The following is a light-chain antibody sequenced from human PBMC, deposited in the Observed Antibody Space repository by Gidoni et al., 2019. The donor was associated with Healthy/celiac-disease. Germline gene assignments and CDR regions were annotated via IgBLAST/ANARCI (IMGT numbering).Light chain of an antibody. Sequence: ESVLTQSPATLSLSPGERATLSCRASQSVSSYLACYQQKPGQAPRLLIYDASNSATGIPARFIGSGSGTAFTLTISSLEPEDFSVYYCQQRSNWPRLTFGGGTKVEIK. CDR2: DAS. V-gene: IGKV3-11*01. CDR3: QQRSNWPRLT. CDR1: QSVSSY. J-gene: IGKJ4*01.